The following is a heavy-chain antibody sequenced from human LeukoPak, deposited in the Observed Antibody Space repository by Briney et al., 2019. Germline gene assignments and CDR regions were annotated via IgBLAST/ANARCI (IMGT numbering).Heavy chain of an antibody. J-gene: IGHJ4*02. CDR1: GYSITSGYY. D-gene: IGHD3-22*01. CDR3: AVTYYYDSSGYYFDY. V-gene: IGHV4-59*08. CDR2: IYYSGST. Sequence: SETLSLTCTVSGYSITSGYYWSWIRQPPGKGLEWIGYIYYSGSTNYNPSLKSRVTMSVDTSKSQFSLKLSSVTAADTAVYHCAVTYYYDSSGYYFDYWGQGTLVTVSS.